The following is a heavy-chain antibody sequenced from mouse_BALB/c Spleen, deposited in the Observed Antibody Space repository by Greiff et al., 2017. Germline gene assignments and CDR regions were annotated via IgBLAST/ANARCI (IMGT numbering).Heavy chain of an antibody. CDR3: ARDRDDYDAMDY. CDR2: IWGDGST. CDR1: GFSLTGYG. J-gene: IGHJ4*01. Sequence: QVQLKESGPGLVAPSQSLSITCTVSGFSLTGYGVNWVRQPPGKGLEWLGMIWGDGSTDYNSALKSRLSIIKDNSKSHVFLKMNSLQTDDTARYYCARDRDDYDAMDYWGQGTSVTVSS. V-gene: IGHV2-6-7*01.